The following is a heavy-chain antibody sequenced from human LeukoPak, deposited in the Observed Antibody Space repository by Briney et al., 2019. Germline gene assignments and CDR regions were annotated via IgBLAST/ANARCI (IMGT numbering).Heavy chain of an antibody. V-gene: IGHV3-23*01. CDR1: GFTFSSYA. D-gene: IGHD3-22*01. CDR2: ISGSGGST. Sequence: GGSLRLSCAASGFTFSSYAMSWVRQAPGKGLEWVSAISGSGGSTYYADSVKGRFTISRDNSKNTLYLQMNSLRAEDTAVYYCAKDSALLTMIVVVITHFDCWGQGTLVTVSS. CDR3: AKDSALLTMIVVVITHFDC. J-gene: IGHJ4*02.